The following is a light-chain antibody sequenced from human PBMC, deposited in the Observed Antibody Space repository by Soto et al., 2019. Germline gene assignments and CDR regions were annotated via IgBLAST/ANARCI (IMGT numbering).Light chain of an antibody. CDR1: SSNIGNNY. J-gene: IGLJ2*01. Sequence: QSVLTQPPSGSAAPGQKVTISCSGSSSNIGNNYVFWYHQLPGTAPKLLIYDNDKRPSGIPDRCSGSKSGTSATLGITGLQTGDEADYYCATWDRSLSVGVFGGGTKLTVL. CDR3: ATWDRSLSVGV. CDR2: DND. V-gene: IGLV1-51*01.